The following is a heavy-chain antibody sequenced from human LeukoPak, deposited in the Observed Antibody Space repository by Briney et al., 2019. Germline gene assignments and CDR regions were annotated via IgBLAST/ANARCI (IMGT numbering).Heavy chain of an antibody. J-gene: IGHJ4*02. D-gene: IGHD6-6*01. CDR1: EFTFRSYW. V-gene: IGHV3-23*01. Sequence: GGSLRLSCAAYEFTFRSYWMSWVNQDQGKWLEWVSVISGSSDNTYYADSVKGRFTISRDNSKNMLYLQMNSLRAEDTAVYYCAKWKYSNSGIDDYWGQGTLVTVSS. CDR3: AKWKYSNSGIDDY. CDR2: ISGSSDNT.